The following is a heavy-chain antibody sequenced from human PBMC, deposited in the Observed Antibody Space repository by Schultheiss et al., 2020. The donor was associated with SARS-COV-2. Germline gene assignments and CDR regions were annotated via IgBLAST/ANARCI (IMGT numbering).Heavy chain of an antibody. Sequence: SETLSLTCTVSGGSISSYYWSWIRQPAGKGLEWIGRIYTSESTYYNPSLKSRVTISVDTSKNQFSLKLSSVTAADTAVYYCARQRHGDDAFDIWGQGTMVTVSS. J-gene: IGHJ3*02. D-gene: IGHD7-27*01. CDR2: IYTSEST. CDR1: GGSISSYY. CDR3: ARQRHGDDAFDI. V-gene: IGHV4-4*07.